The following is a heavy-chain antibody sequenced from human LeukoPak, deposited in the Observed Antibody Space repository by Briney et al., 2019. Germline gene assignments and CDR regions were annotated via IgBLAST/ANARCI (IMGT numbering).Heavy chain of an antibody. CDR1: GYTFTGYY. Sequence: ASVKVSCKASGYTFTGYYMHWVRQAPGQGLEWMGWITPNSGGTHYAQKFQGRVTMNRDTSISTAYMELSRLRSDDTAVYYCARESVFGELVPRDLYPDYYYYGMDVWGQGTTVTVSS. CDR3: ARESVFGELVPRDLYPDYYYYGMDV. D-gene: IGHD3-10*02. J-gene: IGHJ6*02. CDR2: ITPNSGGT. V-gene: IGHV1-2*02.